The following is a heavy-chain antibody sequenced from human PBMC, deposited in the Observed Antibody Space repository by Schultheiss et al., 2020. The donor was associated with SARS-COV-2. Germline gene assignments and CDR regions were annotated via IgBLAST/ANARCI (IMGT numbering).Heavy chain of an antibody. D-gene: IGHD6-19*01. J-gene: IGHJ4*02. CDR2: MYYTDNT. CDR1: GGSISSSNW. V-gene: IGHV4-4*02. Sequence: SQTLSLTCAVSGGSISSSNWWSWVRQPPGKGLEWIGSMYYTDNTYYSPPLKSRVTISVDTSKNQFSLKLSSVTAADTAVYYCARHDGLTRIAVGGFDYWGQGTLVTVSS. CDR3: ARHDGLTRIAVGGFDY.